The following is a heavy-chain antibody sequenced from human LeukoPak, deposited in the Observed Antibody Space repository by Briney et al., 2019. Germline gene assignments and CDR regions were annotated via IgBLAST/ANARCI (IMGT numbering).Heavy chain of an antibody. CDR1: GYTFTSYV. CDR3: ARARYETRIWPKSRYDYYHYMDV. CDR2: INAGNGNT. J-gene: IGHJ6*03. Sequence: ASVKVSCKASGYTFTSYVIHWVRQAPGQRLEWMGWINAGNGNTKYSQEFQDRVTVTRDTSASTAYMELSSLRSEDMAVYYCARARYETRIWPKSRYDYYHYMDVWGKGTTVTVSS. V-gene: IGHV1-3*03. D-gene: IGHD3-3*01.